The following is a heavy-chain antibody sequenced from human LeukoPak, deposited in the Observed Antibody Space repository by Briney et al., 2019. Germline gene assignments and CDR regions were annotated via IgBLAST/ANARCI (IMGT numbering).Heavy chain of an antibody. D-gene: IGHD2-8*02. J-gene: IGHJ4*02. CDR2: SDHRGNT. CDR3: ARGDWWSFEL. CDR1: SGSLNNKW. Sequence: PSETLSLTCTVSSGSLNNKWWSWVRQPPGKGLEWIGESDHRGNTKYIPSLKSRVTISVDRSKNQFSLKMTSMTADDTAIYYCARGDWWSFELWGQGTLVTVSS. V-gene: IGHV4-4*02.